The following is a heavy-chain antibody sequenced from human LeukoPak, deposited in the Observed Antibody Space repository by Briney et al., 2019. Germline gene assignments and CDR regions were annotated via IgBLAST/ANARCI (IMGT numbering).Heavy chain of an antibody. CDR3: AAMIGYFDY. CDR2: MYTSGST. J-gene: IGHJ4*02. Sequence: PSQTLSLTCTVSGGSVNSGNYYWSWIRQPAGKVLEWIGRMYTSGSTNYNPSLKSRVSISRDTSKNQFSLKLNSVTAADTAVYYCAAMIGYFDYWGQGILVTVSS. D-gene: IGHD3-22*01. CDR1: GGSVNSGNYY. V-gene: IGHV4-61*02.